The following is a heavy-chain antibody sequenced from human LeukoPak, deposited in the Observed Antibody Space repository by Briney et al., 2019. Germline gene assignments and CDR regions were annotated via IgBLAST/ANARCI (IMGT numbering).Heavy chain of an antibody. J-gene: IGHJ4*02. CDR3: AKGGDIVVVPAATGFYY. CDR1: GFTFSSYW. V-gene: IGHV3-74*01. D-gene: IGHD2-2*01. CDR2: INSDGSST. Sequence: GGSLRLSCAASGFTFSSYWMHWVRQAPGKGLVWVSRINSDGSSTSYADSVKGRFTISRDNSKNTLYLQMNSLRAEDTAVYYCAKGGDIVVVPAATGFYYWGQGTLVTVSS.